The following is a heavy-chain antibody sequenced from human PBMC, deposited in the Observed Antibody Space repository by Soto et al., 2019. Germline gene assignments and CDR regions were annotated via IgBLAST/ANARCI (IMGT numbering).Heavy chain of an antibody. Sequence: SETLSLTCAVYGGSLSGYYWSWIRQPPGKGLDWLGEINHSGSTNYNPSLKSRVTISVDTSKNQFSLKLRSVTAADTAVYYCARAATIFGHWFDPWGQGTLVTVSS. CDR2: INHSGST. CDR1: GGSLSGYY. J-gene: IGHJ5*02. V-gene: IGHV4-34*01. D-gene: IGHD3-3*01. CDR3: ARAATIFGHWFDP.